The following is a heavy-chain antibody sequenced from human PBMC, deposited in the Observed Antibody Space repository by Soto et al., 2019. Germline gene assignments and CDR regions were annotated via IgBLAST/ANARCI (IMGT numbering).Heavy chain of an antibody. J-gene: IGHJ6*02. CDR2: IYYSGSP. V-gene: IGHV4-39*07. Sequence: SETLSLTCTVSGGSISSSSYSWGWLRQPPGKGLEWIGSIYYSGSPYYNPSLKSRLTISVDTSKNQFSLKLSSVTAADTAVYYCARGRGKVGSWSHYYYYGMDVWGQGTTVTVSS. CDR1: GGSISSSSYS. D-gene: IGHD6-13*01. CDR3: ARGRGKVGSWSHYYYYGMDV.